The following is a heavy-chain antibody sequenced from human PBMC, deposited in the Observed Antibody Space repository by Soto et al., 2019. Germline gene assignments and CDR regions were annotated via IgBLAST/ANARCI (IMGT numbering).Heavy chain of an antibody. V-gene: IGHV1-2*04. CDR1: GYTFTGYY. J-gene: IGHJ5*02. CDR2: INPHSGGT. CDR3: AREGCSSTSCYAGWFDP. Sequence: QVQLVQSGAEVKKPGASVKVSCKASGYTFTGYYMHWVRQAPGQGLEWMGWINPHSGGTNYAQKVQGWVPLTRDPSISTAYMELIRLRSDDTAVHYCAREGCSSTSCYAGWFDPWGQGTLVTVSS. D-gene: IGHD2-2*01.